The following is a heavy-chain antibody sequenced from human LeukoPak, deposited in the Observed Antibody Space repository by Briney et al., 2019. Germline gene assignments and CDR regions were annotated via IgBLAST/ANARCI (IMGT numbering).Heavy chain of an antibody. D-gene: IGHD2-2*01. V-gene: IGHV4-59*01. CDR3: ARERDIVVVPAAKHEPDAFDI. Sequence: SETLSLTCTVSGGSISSYYWSWIRQPPGKGLEWIGYIYYSGSTNYNPSLKSRVTISVDTSKNQFSLKLSSVTAADTAVYYCARERDIVVVPAAKHEPDAFDIWGQGTMVTVSS. CDR1: GGSISSYY. J-gene: IGHJ3*02. CDR2: IYYSGST.